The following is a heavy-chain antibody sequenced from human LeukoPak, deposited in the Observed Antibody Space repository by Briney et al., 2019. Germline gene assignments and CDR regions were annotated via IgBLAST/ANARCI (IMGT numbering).Heavy chain of an antibody. Sequence: PSETLSLTCTVSGGSISSSRYYWGWIRQPPGTGLEWLGTIYYNGDTYYDPSLKSRVTISVDTSKNQFSLKLSSVTAADTAVYYCASPREMATIYDAFDIWGQGTMVTVSS. CDR1: GGSISSSRYY. V-gene: IGHV4-39*01. D-gene: IGHD5-24*01. J-gene: IGHJ3*02. CDR3: ASPREMATIYDAFDI. CDR2: IYYNGDT.